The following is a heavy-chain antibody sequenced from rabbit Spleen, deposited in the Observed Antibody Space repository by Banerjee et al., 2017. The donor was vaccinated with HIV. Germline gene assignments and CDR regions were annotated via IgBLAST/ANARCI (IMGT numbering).Heavy chain of an antibody. CDR2: IYVVGSHDT. CDR1: GIDFSTYSY. V-gene: IGHV1S45*01. J-gene: IGHJ4*01. D-gene: IGHD2-1*01. Sequence: QEQLEESGGGLVKPGGTLTLTCKASGIDFSTYSYMCWVRQAPGKGLEWIACIYVVGSHDTDYASWATGRFTISKTSSTTVTLQMTSLTVADTATHFCARGVYDDYDTYYFDLWGPGTLVTVS. CDR3: ARGVYDDYDTYYFDL.